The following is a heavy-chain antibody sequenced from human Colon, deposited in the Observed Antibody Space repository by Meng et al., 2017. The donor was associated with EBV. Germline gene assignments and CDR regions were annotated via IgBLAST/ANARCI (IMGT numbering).Heavy chain of an antibody. CDR3: ARDGGVTHIP. V-gene: IGHV4-4*02. J-gene: IGHJ5*02. D-gene: IGHD2-8*02. CDR1: GTSIRTSNW. Sequence: VVLQEWGAGLVRPSGTLSLTCAVSGTSIRTSNWWSWIRQSAGEGLEWIGAIYHNGQKNYNPSLKSRVSMSVDESKNEFSLNLKSVTAADTAVYYCARDGGVTHIPWGQGVLVTVSS. CDR2: IYHNGQK.